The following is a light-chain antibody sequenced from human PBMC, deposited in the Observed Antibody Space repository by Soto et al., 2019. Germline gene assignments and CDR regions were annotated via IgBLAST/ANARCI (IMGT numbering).Light chain of an antibody. CDR3: SSYTSSSTPLV. J-gene: IGLJ1*01. Sequence: QSVLTQPASVSGSPGQSITISCTGTSSDVGGYNYVSWYQQHPGKASKLMIYDVSNRPSGVSNRFSGSKSGNTASLTISGLHAEDEADYYCSSYTSSSTPLVFGTGTKVTVL. V-gene: IGLV2-14*01. CDR2: DVS. CDR1: SSDVGGYNY.